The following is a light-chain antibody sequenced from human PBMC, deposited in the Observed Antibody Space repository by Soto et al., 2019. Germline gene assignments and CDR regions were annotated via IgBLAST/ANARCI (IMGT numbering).Light chain of an antibody. CDR2: GAS. CDR3: QQYNSWPRT. CDR1: QGVNTN. V-gene: IGKV3-15*01. J-gene: IGKJ1*01. Sequence: EIVMTQSPATLSVSPGERATLYCGASQGVNTNLAWYQQKPGQAPQLLIYGASTRATGVPARFNGSGSGTEFTLTITSLQSEDFATYSCQQYNSWPRTFGHGTKV.